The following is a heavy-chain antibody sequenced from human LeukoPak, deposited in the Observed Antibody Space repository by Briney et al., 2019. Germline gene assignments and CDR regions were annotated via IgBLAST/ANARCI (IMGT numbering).Heavy chain of an antibody. CDR2: ISSSSSTI. CDR3: ARDSPTYYDFWSGYHSNFDY. Sequence: PGGSLRLSCAASGFTFSSYWMSWVRQAPGKGLEWVSYISSSSSTIYYADSVKGRFTISRDNAKNSLYLQMNSLRAEDTAVYYCARDSPTYYDFWSGYHSNFDYWGQGTLVTVSS. V-gene: IGHV3-48*01. CDR1: GFTFSSYW. J-gene: IGHJ4*02. D-gene: IGHD3-3*01.